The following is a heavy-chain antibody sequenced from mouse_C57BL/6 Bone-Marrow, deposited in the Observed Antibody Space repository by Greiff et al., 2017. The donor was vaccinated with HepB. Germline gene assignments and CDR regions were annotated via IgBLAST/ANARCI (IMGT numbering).Heavy chain of an antibody. J-gene: IGHJ1*03. CDR1: GFNIKNTY. Sequence: EVQRVESVAELVRPGASVKLSCTASGFNIKNTYMHWVKQRPEQGLEWIGRIDPANGNTKYAPKFQGKATITADTSSNTAYLQLSSLTSEDTAIYYCARGTTVVHWYFDVWGTGTTVTVSS. V-gene: IGHV14-3*01. CDR2: IDPANGNT. D-gene: IGHD1-1*01. CDR3: ARGTTVVHWYFDV.